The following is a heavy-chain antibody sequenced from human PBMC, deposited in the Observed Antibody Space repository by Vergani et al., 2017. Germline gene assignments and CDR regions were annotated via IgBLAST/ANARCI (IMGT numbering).Heavy chain of an antibody. V-gene: IGHV5-51*01. Sequence: EVMLVQSGAEVKKPGESLKISCKYSESSFISNEIAWVRQMSGKGLQWMVNINPIDSKIAYSPSFQGQAIMSLDKSITTAYLQWRSLKASDTAIYYCTRHVPCGDGACLRFDHWCQGTQVTVSS. CDR3: TRHVPCGDGACLRFDH. J-gene: IGHJ4*02. D-gene: IGHD2-21*01. CDR1: ESSFISNE. CDR2: INPIDSKI.